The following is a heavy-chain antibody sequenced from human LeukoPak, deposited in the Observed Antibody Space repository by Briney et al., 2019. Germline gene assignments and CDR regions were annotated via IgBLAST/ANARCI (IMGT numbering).Heavy chain of an antibody. J-gene: IGHJ6*02. CDR2: MNPNSGNT. CDR1: GYTFTSYD. CDR3: ARVQLWLGRYCYYGMDV. D-gene: IGHD5-18*01. V-gene: IGHV1-8*01. Sequence: ASVKVSCKASGYTFTSYDINWVRQATGQGLEWMGWMNPNSGNTGYAQKLQGRVTMTTDTSTSTAYMELRSLRSDDTAVYYCARVQLWLGRYCYYGMDVWGQGTTVTVSS.